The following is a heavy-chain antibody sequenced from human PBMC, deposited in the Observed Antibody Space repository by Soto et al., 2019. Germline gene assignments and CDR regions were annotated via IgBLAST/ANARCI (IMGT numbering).Heavy chain of an antibody. V-gene: IGHV3-23*01. CDR3: ATSIVVVPFDY. Sequence: GESLKISCAASGFTFSSYAMSWVRQAPGKGLEWVSAISGSGGSTYYADSVKGRFTISRDNSKNTLYLQMNSLRAEDTAVYYCATSIVVVPFDYWGQGTLVTVSS. D-gene: IGHD3-22*01. J-gene: IGHJ4*02. CDR1: GFTFSSYA. CDR2: ISGSGGST.